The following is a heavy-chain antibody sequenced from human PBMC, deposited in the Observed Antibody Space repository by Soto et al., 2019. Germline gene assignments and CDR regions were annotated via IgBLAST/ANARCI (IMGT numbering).Heavy chain of an antibody. J-gene: IGHJ4*02. V-gene: IGHV4-31*03. CDR3: ARGEDDYSNPTYFDY. D-gene: IGHD4-4*01. CDR1: GGSISSGGYY. Sequence: QVQLQESGPGLVKPSQTLSLTCTVSGGSISSGGYYWSWIRQHPGKGLEWIGYIYYSGSTYYNPSLKSRVTISVDTSKNQFSLKLSSVTAADTAVYYCARGEDDYSNPTYFDYWGQGTLVTVSS. CDR2: IYYSGST.